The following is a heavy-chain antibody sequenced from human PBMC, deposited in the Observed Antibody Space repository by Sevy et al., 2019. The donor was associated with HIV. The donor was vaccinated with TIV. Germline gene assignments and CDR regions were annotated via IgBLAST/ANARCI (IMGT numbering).Heavy chain of an antibody. CDR1: EVTFSNYA. V-gene: IGHV3-30*14. CDR2: ISYDGNNK. CDR3: ARDYGTNYYYYMDV. D-gene: IGHD4-17*01. J-gene: IGHJ6*03. Sequence: GGSLRLSCAASEVTFSNYAMHWVRQAPGKGLEWVAVISYDGNNKYYADSVKGRFTISRDNSKNTLYLQMNSLRAEDTAVYYCARDYGTNYYYYMDVWGKGTTVTVSS.